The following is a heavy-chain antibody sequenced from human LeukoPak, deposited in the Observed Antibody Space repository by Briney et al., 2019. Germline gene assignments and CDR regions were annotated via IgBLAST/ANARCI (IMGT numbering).Heavy chain of an antibody. CDR3: ARMSPNPNWFDP. Sequence: SETLSLTCAVSGGSISSGGYSWSWIRQPPGKGLEWIGYIYHSGSTYYNPSLKSRVTISVDTSKNQFSLKLSSVTAADTAVYYCARMSPNPNWFDPWGQGTLVTVSS. V-gene: IGHV4-30-2*01. J-gene: IGHJ5*02. CDR1: GGSISSGGYS. CDR2: IYHSGST.